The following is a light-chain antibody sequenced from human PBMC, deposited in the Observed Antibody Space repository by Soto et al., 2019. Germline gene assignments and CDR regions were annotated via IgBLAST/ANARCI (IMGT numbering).Light chain of an antibody. CDR2: GAS. CDR3: QQYSNWPWT. V-gene: IGKV3-15*01. CDR1: QSVSSN. J-gene: IGKJ1*01. Sequence: PGERATLSCRASQSVSSNFAWYQQRPGQALRLLISGASTRATGIPARFSGSGSGTEFTLTISSLQSEDFAVYYCQQYSNWPWTFGQGTKLDI.